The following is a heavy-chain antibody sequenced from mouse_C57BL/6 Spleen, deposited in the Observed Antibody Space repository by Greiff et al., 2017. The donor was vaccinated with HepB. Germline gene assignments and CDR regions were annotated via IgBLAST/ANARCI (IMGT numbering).Heavy chain of an antibody. V-gene: IGHV1-54*01. Sequence: ESGAELVRPGTSVKVSCKASGYAFTNYLIEWVKQRPGQGLEWIGVINPGSGGTNYNEKFKGKATLTADKSSSTAYMQLSSLTSEDSAVYFCALIYYDYDGYFDVWGTGTTVTVSS. CDR2: INPGSGGT. CDR3: ALIYYDYDGYFDV. CDR1: GYAFTNYL. J-gene: IGHJ1*03. D-gene: IGHD2-4*01.